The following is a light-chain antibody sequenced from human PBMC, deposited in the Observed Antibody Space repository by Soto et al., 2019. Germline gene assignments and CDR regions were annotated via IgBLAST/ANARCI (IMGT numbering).Light chain of an antibody. CDR1: SSDVGAYDF. Sequence: QSALTQPASVSGSPGQSITISCTGTSSDVGAYDFVSWYQQHPDKAPKLMIYEVRYRPSGVSNRVSGSKSVNTATLTISGLQAEDEADYYCSSYTTRSTRVFGTGTKVTVL. V-gene: IGLV2-14*03. J-gene: IGLJ1*01. CDR2: EVR. CDR3: SSYTTRSTRV.